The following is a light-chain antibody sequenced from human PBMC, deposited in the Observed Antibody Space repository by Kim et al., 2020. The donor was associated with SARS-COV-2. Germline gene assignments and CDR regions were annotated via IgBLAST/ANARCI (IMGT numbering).Light chain of an antibody. CDR3: QQYCSTPALT. Sequence: AVGDKRAITCWAGKGSSSYLAWYQQKPAKDPKQLMYYASSRQRGGASRCSGSGCGTDDTVTISSMQPEDFAAYYCQQYCSTPALTFGGGTKVDIK. CDR1: KGSSSY. CDR2: YAS. V-gene: IGKV1D-43*01. J-gene: IGKJ4*01.